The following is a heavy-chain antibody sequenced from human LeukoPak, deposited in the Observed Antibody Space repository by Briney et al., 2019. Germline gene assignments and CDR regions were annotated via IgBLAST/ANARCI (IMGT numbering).Heavy chain of an antibody. J-gene: IGHJ4*02. V-gene: IGHV3-43D*03. D-gene: IGHD2-2*01. Sequence: GGSLRLSCAASGFTFDDYAMHWVRQAPGKGLEWVSLISWDGGSTYYADSVKGRFTISRDNSKNSLYLQMNSLRAEDTAVYYCARAPQEYCSSTSCPFDYWGQGTLVTVSS. CDR2: ISWDGGST. CDR3: ARAPQEYCSSTSCPFDY. CDR1: GFTFDDYA.